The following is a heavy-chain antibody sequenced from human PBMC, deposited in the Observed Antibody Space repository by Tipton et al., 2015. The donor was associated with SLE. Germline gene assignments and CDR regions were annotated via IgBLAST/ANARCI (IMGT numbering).Heavy chain of an antibody. CDR3: ARIVTYYDFWSGPGKVYYYYYMDV. D-gene: IGHD3-3*01. J-gene: IGHJ6*03. V-gene: IGHV3-66*01. CDR1: GFTVSSNY. Sequence: SLRLSCAASGFTVSSNYMSWVRQAPGKGLEWVSVIYSGGSTYYADSVKGRFTISRDNSKNTLYLQMNSLRAEDTAVYYCARIVTYYDFWSGPGKVYYYYYMDVWGKGTTVTVSS. CDR2: IYSGGST.